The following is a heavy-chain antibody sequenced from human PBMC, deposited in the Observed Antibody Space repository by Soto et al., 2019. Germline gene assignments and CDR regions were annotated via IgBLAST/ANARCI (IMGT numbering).Heavy chain of an antibody. D-gene: IGHD2-2*01. Sequence: SETLSLTCAVSGYSISTGFNWAWIRQPPGKGLEWIGSIYHSGSTYYNLSLKSRVTISSDASKNQISLKLSSVTAADTALHYCGRDCAKGFYQLDEWGQGTLVTVSS. V-gene: IGHV4-38-2*02. CDR2: IYHSGST. CDR1: GYSISTGFN. J-gene: IGHJ4*02. CDR3: GRDCAKGFYQLDE.